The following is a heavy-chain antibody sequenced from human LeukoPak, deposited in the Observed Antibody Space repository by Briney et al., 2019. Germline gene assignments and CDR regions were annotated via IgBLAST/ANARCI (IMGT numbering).Heavy chain of an antibody. J-gene: IGHJ4*02. D-gene: IGHD3-9*01. V-gene: IGHV3-30-3*01. Sequence: GRSLRLSCAASGFTFSSYAMHWVRQAPGKGLEWVAVISYDESNKYYADSVKGRFTISRDNSKNTLYLQMNSLRAEDTAVYYCARGPRGDIWTFPMDYWGQGTLVTVSS. CDR1: GFTFSSYA. CDR3: ARGPRGDIWTFPMDY. CDR2: ISYDESNK.